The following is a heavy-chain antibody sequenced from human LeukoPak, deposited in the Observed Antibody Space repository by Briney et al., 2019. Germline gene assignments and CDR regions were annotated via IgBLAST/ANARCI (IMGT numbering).Heavy chain of an antibody. J-gene: IGHJ3*02. CDR2: ISYDGSNK. CDR3: ARDAGSSWYGDAFDI. V-gene: IGHV3-30*04. CDR1: GFTFSSYA. Sequence: PGGSLRLSCAASGFTFSSYAMHWVRQAPGKGLEWVAVISYDGSNKYYADSVKGRFTISRDNSKNTLYLQMNSLRAEDTAVYYCARDAGSSWYGDAFDIWGQGTMVTVSS. D-gene: IGHD6-13*01.